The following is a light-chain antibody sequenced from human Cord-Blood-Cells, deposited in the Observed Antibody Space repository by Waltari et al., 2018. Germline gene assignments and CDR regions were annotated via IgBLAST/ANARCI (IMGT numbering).Light chain of an antibody. CDR1: QGVSSY. Sequence: EIVFTQSPATLSLSPGERATLSCRASQGVSSYLAWYQQKPGQAPRLLIYDASHRATGIPARFSGSGSGTDFTLTISSREPEDVAVYYCQQRSNWPQLTFGGGTKVEIK. CDR2: DAS. J-gene: IGKJ4*01. CDR3: QQRSNWPQLT. V-gene: IGKV3-11*01.